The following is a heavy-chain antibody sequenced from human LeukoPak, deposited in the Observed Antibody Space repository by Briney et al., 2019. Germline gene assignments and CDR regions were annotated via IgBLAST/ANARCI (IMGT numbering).Heavy chain of an antibody. CDR2: ISAYNGNT. CDR3: ARDRPDYYDSSDYVRGLYSAFGC. D-gene: IGHD3-22*01. J-gene: IGHJ4*02. V-gene: IGHV1-18*01. Sequence: GASVKVSCKASGYTFTSYGISWVRQAPGQGLEWMGWISAYNGNTKYAQKLQGRVSMTTDTSTSTAYMELRTLRSDDTAVYYCARDRPDYYDSSDYVRGLYSAFGCWGQGTLVTVSS. CDR1: GYTFTSYG.